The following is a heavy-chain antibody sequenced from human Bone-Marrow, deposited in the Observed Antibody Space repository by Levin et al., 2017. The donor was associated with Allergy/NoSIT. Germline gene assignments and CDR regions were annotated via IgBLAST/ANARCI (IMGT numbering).Heavy chain of an antibody. J-gene: IGHJ5*02. D-gene: IGHD1-26*01. V-gene: IGHV2-5*02. CDR3: ARRSGSILPTRSWLDP. CDR1: GFSLSTSGVG. Sequence: SGPTLVKPTQTLTLTCTFSGFSLSTSGVGVDWIRQSPGKALEWLALIYWDDDKRYSPSLKTRLTITKDISKNQVVLTMTNMDPSDTATYYCARRSGSILPTRSWLDPWGQGILVPVSS. CDR2: IYWDDDK.